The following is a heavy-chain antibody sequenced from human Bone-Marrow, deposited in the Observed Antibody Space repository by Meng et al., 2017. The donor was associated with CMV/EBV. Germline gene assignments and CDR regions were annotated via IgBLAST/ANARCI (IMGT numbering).Heavy chain of an antibody. D-gene: IGHD5-24*01. V-gene: IGHV3-7*01. CDR1: GFTFSSYW. CDR3: ALMATTVYYYGMDV. J-gene: IGHJ6*02. CDR2: IKQDGSEK. Sequence: GILKISCAASGFTFSSYWMSWVRQAPGKGLEWVANIKQDGSEKYYVDSVKGRFTISRDNAKNSLYLQMNSLRAEDTAVYYCALMATTVYYYGMDVWGQGTTVTVSS.